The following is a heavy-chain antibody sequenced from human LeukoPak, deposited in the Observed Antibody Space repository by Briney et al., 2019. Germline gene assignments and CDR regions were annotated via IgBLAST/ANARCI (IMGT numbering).Heavy chain of an antibody. CDR1: GYTFTGYY. CDR2: IIPIFGTA. D-gene: IGHD3-16*01. Sequence: GASVKVSCKASGYTFTGYYMHWVRQAPGQGLEWMGGIIPIFGTANYAQKFQGRVTITADKSTSTAYMELSSLRSEDTAVYYCARARDLIDPNFDYWGQGTLVTVSS. J-gene: IGHJ4*02. V-gene: IGHV1-69*06. CDR3: ARARDLIDPNFDY.